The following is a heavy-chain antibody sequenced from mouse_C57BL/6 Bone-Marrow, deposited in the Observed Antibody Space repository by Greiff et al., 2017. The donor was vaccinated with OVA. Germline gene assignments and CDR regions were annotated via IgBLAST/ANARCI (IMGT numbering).Heavy chain of an antibody. CDR3: SRINYYGSSRAY. D-gene: IGHD1-1*01. V-gene: IGHV1-61*01. Sequence: VQLQQPGAELVRPGSSVKLSCKASGYTFTSYWMDWVKQRPGQGLEWIGNIYPSDSENHYNQKFKDKAILTVDKSSSTAYMQLSSLTSEDSAVYYWSRINYYGSSRAYWGQGTLVTVSA. J-gene: IGHJ3*01. CDR1: GYTFTSYW. CDR2: IYPSDSEN.